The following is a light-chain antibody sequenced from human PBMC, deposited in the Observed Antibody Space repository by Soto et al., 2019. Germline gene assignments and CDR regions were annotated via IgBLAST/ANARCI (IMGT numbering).Light chain of an antibody. V-gene: IGKV1-39*01. J-gene: IGKJ4*01. CDR1: QSISSY. CDR2: AAS. CDR3: QQSYSTPLT. Sequence: DKKMNLSLSSLSASVGDRVTITCRASQSISSYLNWYQQKPGKAPKLLIYAASSLQSGVPSRFSGSGSGTDFTLTISRLQPEDFATYYCQQSYSTPLTFGGG.